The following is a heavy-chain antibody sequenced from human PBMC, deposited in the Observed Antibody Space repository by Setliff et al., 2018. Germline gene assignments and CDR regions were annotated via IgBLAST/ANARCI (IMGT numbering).Heavy chain of an antibody. Sequence: ASVKVSCKATGYTLSRHYMHWVRQAPGQGLEWMGIINVGGTNYAQKFQGRVTLTRDTSISTSYMQLNSLTSDDTAVYYCARLGAIPEPGTGVLGWGQGTLVTVSS. CDR1: GYTLSRHY. J-gene: IGHJ4*02. CDR2: INVGGT. CDR3: ARLGAIPEPGTGVLG. D-gene: IGHD3-16*01. V-gene: IGHV1-2*02.